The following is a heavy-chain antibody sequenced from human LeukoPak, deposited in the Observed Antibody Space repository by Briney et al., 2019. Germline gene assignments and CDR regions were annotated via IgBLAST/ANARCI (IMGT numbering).Heavy chain of an antibody. Sequence: GGSLRLSCAAHGFTFSSYAMTWVRQAPGKGLEWVSTIGGSGYSTYYADSVKGRFTISRDNSKNTLFLEMNSLRAEDTAVYYCAKAVAGAPNFDYWGQGNLVTVSS. V-gene: IGHV3-23*01. CDR2: IGGSGYST. CDR3: AKAVAGAPNFDY. J-gene: IGHJ4*02. CDR1: GFTFSSYA. D-gene: IGHD6-19*01.